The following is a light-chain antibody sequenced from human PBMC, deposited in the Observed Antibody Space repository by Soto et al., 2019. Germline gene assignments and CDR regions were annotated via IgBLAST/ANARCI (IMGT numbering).Light chain of an antibody. CDR1: NSNIGSNP. Sequence: QSVKTHPRSACWTPGQRVTIACSGSNSNIGSNPVHWYQQFPGTAPKVLIYSNYQRPSGVPDRFSGSKSGTSASLAISGLHSEDDPDYYCAAWDDRLSDLLFGGGTKVTVL. J-gene: IGLJ2*01. V-gene: IGLV1-44*01. CDR3: AAWDDRLSDLL. CDR2: SNY.